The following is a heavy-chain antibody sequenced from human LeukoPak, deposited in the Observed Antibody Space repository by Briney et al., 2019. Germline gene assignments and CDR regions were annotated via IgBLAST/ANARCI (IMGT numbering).Heavy chain of an antibody. CDR2: ISYSGST. D-gene: IGHD6-19*01. J-gene: IGHJ6*03. Sequence: SETLSLTCTVSDGSISSYYWSWIRQPPGKGLEWIGYISYSGSTNYIPSLKSRVTISVDTSKNQFSLKLSSVTAADTAVYYCARVRGEWLAPDYYYYMDVWGKGTTVTVSS. V-gene: IGHV4-59*01. CDR1: DGSISSYY. CDR3: ARVRGEWLAPDYYYYMDV.